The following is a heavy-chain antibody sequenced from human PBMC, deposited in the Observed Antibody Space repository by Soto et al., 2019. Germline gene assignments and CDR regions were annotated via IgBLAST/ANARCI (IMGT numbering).Heavy chain of an antibody. J-gene: IGHJ5*02. V-gene: IGHV4-31*03. D-gene: IGHD2-2*01. CDR2: IYYSGST. CDR3: AREIVVPAAIVYWFDP. Sequence: QVQLQESGPGLVKPSQTLSLTCTVSGGSISSGGYYWSWIRQHPGKGLERIGYIYYSGSTYYNPSLKSRVTISVDTSKNQFSLKLSSVTAADTAVYYCAREIVVPAAIVYWFDPWGQGTLVTVSS. CDR1: GGSISSGGYY.